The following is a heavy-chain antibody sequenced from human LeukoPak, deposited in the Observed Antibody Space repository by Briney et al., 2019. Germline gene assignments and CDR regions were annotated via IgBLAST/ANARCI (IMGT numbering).Heavy chain of an antibody. CDR1: GGSISSYY. V-gene: IGHV4-59*04. J-gene: IGHJ4*02. Sequence: PSETLSLTCTVSGGSISSYYWSWIRQPPGKGLEWIGSMFFSGGASYNPSLKSRVTMSVDTSKNQLSLQLRSVTAADTAVYHCARHVSALCSSASCFGGDYWGRGTLVTVSS. CDR3: ARHVSALCSSASCFGGDY. CDR2: MFFSGGA. D-gene: IGHD2-2*01.